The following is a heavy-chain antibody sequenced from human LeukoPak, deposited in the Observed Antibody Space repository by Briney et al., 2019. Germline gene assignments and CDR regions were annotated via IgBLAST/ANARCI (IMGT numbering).Heavy chain of an antibody. CDR2: IKQDGSDK. D-gene: IGHD3-10*01. V-gene: IGHV3-7*03. CDR1: GFTFSDYW. J-gene: IGHJ5*02. CDR3: ARDSYDSGSYYNH. Sequence: GGSLRLSCAASGFTFSDYWMSWVRQAPGNGLEWVANIKQDGSDKYYVDSVKGRFTISRDNAKNSLYLQMSSLRAEDTAVYYCARDSYDSGSYYNHWGQGTLVTVSS.